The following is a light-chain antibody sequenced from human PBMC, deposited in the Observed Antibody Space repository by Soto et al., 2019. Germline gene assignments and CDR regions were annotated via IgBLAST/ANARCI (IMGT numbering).Light chain of an antibody. J-gene: IGKJ1*01. V-gene: IGKV3-20*01. Sequence: EIVLTQSPGTLSLSPGERATLSCRASQSVSSSYLAWYQQKPGQAPRLLIHGASSRATGIPGRFSGSGSGTDFAITISGLEPEDFAVYYCQQYGSSPRTFGQGTKVDIK. CDR2: GAS. CDR1: QSVSSSY. CDR3: QQYGSSPRT.